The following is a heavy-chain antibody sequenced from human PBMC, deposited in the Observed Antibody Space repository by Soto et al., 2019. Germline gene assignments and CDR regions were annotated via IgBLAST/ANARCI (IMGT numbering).Heavy chain of an antibody. CDR1: GGSVSSESYY. CDR2: VENSGST. Sequence: PSETLSLTCSVSGGSVSSESYYWSWIRQTPGKGLEWIGNVENSGSTKYNPSLKSRVTISVDTSKNQFSLKLSSVTGADTAVYYCARERGDSHWIDYWGQGTLVTVSS. V-gene: IGHV4-61*01. D-gene: IGHD2-21*01. CDR3: ARERGDSHWIDY. J-gene: IGHJ4*02.